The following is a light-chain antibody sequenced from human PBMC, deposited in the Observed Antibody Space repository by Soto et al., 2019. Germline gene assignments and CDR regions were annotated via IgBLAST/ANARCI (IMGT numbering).Light chain of an antibody. CDR1: QSVSSSY. Sequence: IVMTQSPGTLSVSPGERATLSCRASQSVSSSYLAWYQQKPGQAPRLLIYGASSRATGIPARFSGSGSGTEFTLTISSLQSEDFAVYYCQQYNKWPPITFGQGTRLEI. V-gene: IGKV3-15*01. CDR2: GAS. CDR3: QQYNKWPPIT. J-gene: IGKJ5*01.